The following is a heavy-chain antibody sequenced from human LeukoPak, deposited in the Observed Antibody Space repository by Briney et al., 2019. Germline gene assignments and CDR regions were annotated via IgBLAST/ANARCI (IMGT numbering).Heavy chain of an antibody. V-gene: IGHV3-33*01. D-gene: IGHD4-17*01. CDR2: IRYDGSNK. Sequence: GGSLRLSCAASGFTFSSYGMHWVRQAPGKGLEWVAVIRYDGSNKYCADSVKGRFTISRDNSKNTLYLQMNSLRAEDTAVYYCARDGHDYGDSPYYFDYWGQGTLVTVSS. CDR1: GFTFSSYG. J-gene: IGHJ4*02. CDR3: ARDGHDYGDSPYYFDY.